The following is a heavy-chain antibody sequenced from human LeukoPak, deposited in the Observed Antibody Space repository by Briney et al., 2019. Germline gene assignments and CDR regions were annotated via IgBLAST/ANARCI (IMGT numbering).Heavy chain of an antibody. D-gene: IGHD5-24*01. V-gene: IGHV1-24*01. J-gene: IGHJ4*02. CDR2: FDPEVGET. CDR3: ATEGLRWLQFVY. CDR1: GHTLTELS. Sequence: ASVKVFCKVSGHTLTELSMHWVRQAPGKRFVWMGGFDPEVGETIYAQKFQGRVTMTENTSTDTAYMEVSSLRSEDTAVYYCATEGLRWLQFVYWGQGSLVTVSS.